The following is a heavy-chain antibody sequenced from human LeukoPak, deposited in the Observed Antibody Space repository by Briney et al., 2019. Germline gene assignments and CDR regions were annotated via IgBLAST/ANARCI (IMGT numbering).Heavy chain of an antibody. V-gene: IGHV3-30*02. CDR3: ARVTATIPYYYMDV. CDR2: IRYDGSNK. D-gene: IGHD1-26*01. Sequence: GGSLRLSCAASGFTFNRYGMQWVRQAPGKGLEWVAFIRYDGSNKYYANSVKGRFTISRDNSKNTLYLQMNSLRLEDTAVYYCARVTATIPYYYMDVWGKGTTVTVSS. CDR1: GFTFNRYG. J-gene: IGHJ6*03.